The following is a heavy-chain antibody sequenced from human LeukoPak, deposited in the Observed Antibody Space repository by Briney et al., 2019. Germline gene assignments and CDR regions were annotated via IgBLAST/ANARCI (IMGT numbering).Heavy chain of an antibody. V-gene: IGHV4-59*08. CDR1: AGSISSDY. Sequence: SETLSLTCVVSAGSISSDYWSWIRQPPGKGLEWIGCISYSGATNYNPSLNSRVTISIDTSKTQFSLRLTSVTAADTAVYYCARHQLRGFLDDNWGQGALDTVSS. D-gene: IGHD3-10*01. CDR3: ARHQLRGFLDDN. J-gene: IGHJ4*02. CDR2: ISYSGAT.